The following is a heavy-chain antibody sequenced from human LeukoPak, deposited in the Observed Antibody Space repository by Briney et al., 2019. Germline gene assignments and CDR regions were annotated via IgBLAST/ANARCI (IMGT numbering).Heavy chain of an antibody. CDR2: ISAYNGNT. J-gene: IGHJ4*02. Sequence: ASVKVSCKASGYTFTSYGISWVRQAPGQGLEWMGWISAYNGNTNYAQKLQGRVTMTTDTSTSTAYMELRSLRSDDTAVYYCARGGYYDFWSGLISTFDYWGQGTLVTVSS. CDR3: ARGGYYDFWSGLISTFDY. CDR1: GYTFTSYG. V-gene: IGHV1-18*01. D-gene: IGHD3-3*01.